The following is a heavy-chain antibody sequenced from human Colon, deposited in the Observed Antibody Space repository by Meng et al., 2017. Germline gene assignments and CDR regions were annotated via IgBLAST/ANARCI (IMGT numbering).Heavy chain of an antibody. CDR1: GYSISTAYY. Sequence: QVQRTGSGPGLVKPSETLSLTCSVSGYSISTAYYWGWIRQTPGKGLEWIASIDRSGTTYYNPSLESRVTISVDTSKNHFSLRLNSVTAADTAVYFCARTIYSSSVDYWGQGTLVTVSS. J-gene: IGHJ4*02. D-gene: IGHD3-22*01. CDR2: IDRSGTT. V-gene: IGHV4-38-2*01. CDR3: ARTIYSSSVDY.